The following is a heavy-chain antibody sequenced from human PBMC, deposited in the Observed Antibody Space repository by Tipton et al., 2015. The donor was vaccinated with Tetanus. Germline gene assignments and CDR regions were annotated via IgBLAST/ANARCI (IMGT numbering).Heavy chain of an antibody. D-gene: IGHD2-21*02. Sequence: TLSLTCTVSGGSVSSGSYYWSWIRQPPGKGLEWIGYIYYSGSTNYNPSLKSRVTISVDTSKNQFSLKLSSVTAADTAVYYCARGDCGGDCYHYWYFDLWGRGTLVTVSS. CDR1: GGSVSSGSYY. J-gene: IGHJ2*01. CDR3: ARGDCGGDCYHYWYFDL. CDR2: IYYSGST. V-gene: IGHV4-61*01.